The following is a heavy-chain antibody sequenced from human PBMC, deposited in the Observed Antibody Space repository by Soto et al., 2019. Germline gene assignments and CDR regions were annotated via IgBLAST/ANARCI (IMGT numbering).Heavy chain of an antibody. CDR1: GYTFTSYG. V-gene: IGHV1-18*01. J-gene: IGHJ4*02. CDR3: ARAPPRKITVTTFDY. D-gene: IGHD4-4*01. CDR2: ISAYNGNT. Sequence: ASVKVSCKASGYTFTSYGISWVRQAPGQGLEWMGWISAYNGNTNYAQKLQGRVTMTTDTSTSTAYMELRSLRSDDTAVYYCARAPPRKITVTTFDYWGQGTLVTVSS.